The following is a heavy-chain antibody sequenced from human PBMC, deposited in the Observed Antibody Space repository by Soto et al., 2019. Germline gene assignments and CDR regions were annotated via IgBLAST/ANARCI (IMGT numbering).Heavy chain of an antibody. Sequence: QVQLVESGGGVVQPGRSLRLSCAASGFTFSSYGMHWVRQAPGKGLEWVAVISYDGSNKYYADSVKGRFTISRDNSKNTLYLQMNSLRAEDTAVYYCAKDFVDTSMAEGFDYWGQGTLVTVSS. V-gene: IGHV3-30*18. CDR3: AKDFVDTSMAEGFDY. D-gene: IGHD5-18*01. CDR2: ISYDGSNK. J-gene: IGHJ4*02. CDR1: GFTFSSYG.